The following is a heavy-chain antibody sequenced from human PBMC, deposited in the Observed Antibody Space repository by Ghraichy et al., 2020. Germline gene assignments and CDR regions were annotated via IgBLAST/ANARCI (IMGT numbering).Heavy chain of an antibody. J-gene: IGHJ6*02. CDR2: ISNDGSHE. V-gene: IGHV3-30*18. CDR1: GINFSGYA. Sequence: GESLNISCKASGINFSGYAMHWVRQAPGKGLEWVAGISNDGSHEYYANSVKGRFTISRDNSRDTVFLQMTSLRGEDTAVFYCAKEDRHDDILTGSHGTYHYGLDVWGQGTTVSVSS. CDR3: AKEDRHDDILTGSHGTYHYGLDV. D-gene: IGHD3-9*01.